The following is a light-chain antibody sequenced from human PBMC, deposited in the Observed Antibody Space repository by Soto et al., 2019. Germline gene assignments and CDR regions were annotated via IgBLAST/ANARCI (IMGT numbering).Light chain of an antibody. CDR1: SSDVGGYNY. J-gene: IGLJ2*01. V-gene: IGLV2-14*01. CDR2: EVN. CDR3: NSYTSSSTRV. Sequence: QSALTQPASVSGSPGQSITISCTGTSSDVGGYNYVSWYQQHPGKGPKLLIYEVNNRPSGVSNRFSGSKSGNTASLTISGLQAEDEADYYCNSYTSSSTRVFGGGTQLTVL.